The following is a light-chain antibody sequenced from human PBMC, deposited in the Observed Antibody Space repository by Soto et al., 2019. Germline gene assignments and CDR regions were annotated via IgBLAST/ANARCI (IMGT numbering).Light chain of an antibody. CDR3: QQYNNWPPSVT. V-gene: IGKV3-15*01. J-gene: IGKJ1*01. Sequence: EIVLTQSPGTLSLSPGERATLSCRASQSVSSNLAWYQQKPGQAPRLLIYGASTRDTGIPARFSGSGSGTEFTLTISSLQSEDFAVYYCQQYNNWPPSVTFGQGTKVDIK. CDR2: GAS. CDR1: QSVSSN.